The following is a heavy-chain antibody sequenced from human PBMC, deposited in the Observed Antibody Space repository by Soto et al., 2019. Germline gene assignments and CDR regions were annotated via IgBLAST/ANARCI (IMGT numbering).Heavy chain of an antibody. D-gene: IGHD6-19*01. J-gene: IGHJ4*02. CDR3: ARTVAGKVLDY. CDR1: GGSISSSNW. CDR2: IYHSGST. V-gene: IGHV4-4*02. Sequence: QVQLQESGPGLVKPSGTLSLTCAVSGGSISSSNWWSWVRQPPGKGLEWIGEIYHSGSTNYNPSLKSRGTISADKSKTQVSLKLSSVTAADPAVYSCARTVAGKVLDYWGQGTLVTVSS.